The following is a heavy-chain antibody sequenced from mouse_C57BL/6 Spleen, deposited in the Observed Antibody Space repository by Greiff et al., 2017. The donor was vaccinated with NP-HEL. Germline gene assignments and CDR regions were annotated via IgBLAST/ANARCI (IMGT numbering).Heavy chain of an antibody. J-gene: IGHJ1*03. Sequence: EVKLVESGGGLVKPGGSLKLSCAASGFTFSSYTMSWVRQTPEKRLEWVATISGGGGNTYYTDSVKGRFTISRDNAKNTLYLQMRSLRSEDTALYYCARHEAYYGSSYVSWYFDVWGTETTVTVSS. D-gene: IGHD1-1*01. CDR2: ISGGGGNT. CDR1: GFTFSSYT. CDR3: ARHEAYYGSSYVSWYFDV. V-gene: IGHV5-9*01.